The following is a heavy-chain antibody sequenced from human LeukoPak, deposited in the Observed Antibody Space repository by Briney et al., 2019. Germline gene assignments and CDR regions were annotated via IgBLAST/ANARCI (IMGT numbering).Heavy chain of an antibody. V-gene: IGHV1-2*02. CDR3: ARVLGGGNGGDY. CDR2: INPNSGGT. Sequence: ASVKVSCKASGYTFTGYYMHWVRQAPGQGLEWMGWINPNSGGTNYAQKFQGRVTMTTDTSTSTAYMELRSLRSDDTAVYYCARVLGGGNGGDYWGQGTLVTVSS. D-gene: IGHD2-8*01. J-gene: IGHJ4*02. CDR1: GYTFTGYY.